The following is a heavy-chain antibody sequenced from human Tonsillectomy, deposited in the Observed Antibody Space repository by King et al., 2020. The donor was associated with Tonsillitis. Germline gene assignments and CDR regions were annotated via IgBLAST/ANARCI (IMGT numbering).Heavy chain of an antibody. CDR1: GYTFSNFG. J-gene: IGHJ6*02. CDR2: ISSSSSSM. D-gene: IGHD2-21*02. CDR3: ATLPLGDPAYYYYYGMDV. V-gene: IGHV3-48*02. Sequence: GQLVQSGGGLVQRGGSLRLSCAASGYTFSNFGMNWVRQAPGKGLEWGSYISSSSSSMYYADSVKGRYTISRDNAKNSLHLQMNSLRDEDTAVYYCATLPLGDPAYYYYYGMDVWGQGTTVTVSS.